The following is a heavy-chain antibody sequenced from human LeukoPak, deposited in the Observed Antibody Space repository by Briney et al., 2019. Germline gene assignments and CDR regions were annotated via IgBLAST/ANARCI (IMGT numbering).Heavy chain of an antibody. Sequence: ESLKISCKGSGYNFTSYLIAWVRQMPGRGLEWMGIIFPGDSDTRYTPSFQGPVIISADKSISTPYLQWSSLKASDTAIYYCARSREQGPLYNWFDPWGQGTLVTVSS. CDR3: ARSREQGPLYNWFDP. V-gene: IGHV5-51*01. J-gene: IGHJ5*02. CDR1: GYNFTSYL. CDR2: IFPGDSDT.